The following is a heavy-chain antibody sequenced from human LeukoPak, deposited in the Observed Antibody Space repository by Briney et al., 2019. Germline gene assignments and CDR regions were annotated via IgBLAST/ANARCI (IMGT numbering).Heavy chain of an antibody. V-gene: IGHV3-74*01. J-gene: IGHJ6*03. CDR2: INSDGSST. Sequence: GGSLRLSCAASGFTFSSYWMHWVRQAPGKGLVWVSRINSDGSSTSYADSVKGRFTISRDNAKNTLYLQMNSLRAKDTAVYYCARGGAAADYYYMDVWGKGTTVTVSS. CDR3: ARGGAAADYYYMDV. CDR1: GFTFSSYW. D-gene: IGHD6-13*01.